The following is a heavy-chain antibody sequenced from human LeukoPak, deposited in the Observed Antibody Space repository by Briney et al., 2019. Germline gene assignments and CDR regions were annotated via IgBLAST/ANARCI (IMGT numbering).Heavy chain of an antibody. V-gene: IGHV4-34*01. D-gene: IGHD2-15*01. CDR2: INHSGST. J-gene: IGHJ2*01. CDR1: GGSFSGYY. CDR3: ARRGDCSGDSCYYWYFDL. Sequence: PSETLSLTCAVYGGSFSGYYWSWIRQPPGKGLEWIGEINHSGSTNYNPSLKSRVTISVDTSKNQFSLKLSSVTAADTAVYYCARRGDCSGDSCYYWYFDLWGRGTLVTVSS.